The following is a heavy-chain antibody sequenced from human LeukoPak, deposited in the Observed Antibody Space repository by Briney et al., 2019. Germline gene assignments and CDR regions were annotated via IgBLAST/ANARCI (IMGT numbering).Heavy chain of an antibody. Sequence: ASVKVSCKASGYTFTSYAMHWVRQAPGQRLEWMGWINAGNGNTKYSQKFQGRVTITRDTSASTAYMELSSLRSEDTAVYYCARDAWRYFDWLLSDPYYFDYWGQGTLVTVSS. J-gene: IGHJ4*02. CDR3: ARDAWRYFDWLLSDPYYFDY. CDR2: INAGNGNT. D-gene: IGHD3-9*01. V-gene: IGHV1-3*01. CDR1: GYTFTSYA.